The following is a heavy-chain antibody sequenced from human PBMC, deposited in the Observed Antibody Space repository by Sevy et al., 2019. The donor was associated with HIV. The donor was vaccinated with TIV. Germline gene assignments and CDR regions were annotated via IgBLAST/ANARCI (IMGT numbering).Heavy chain of an antibody. Sequence: SETLSLTCAVSGGSISSSNWWSWVRQPPGKGLEWIGEIYHSGSTNYNPSLKSRVTISVDKSKNQFSLKLRSVTAADTAGYYGARGQGNYDFWSGYSDYYYGMDVWGQGTTVTVSS. D-gene: IGHD3-3*01. J-gene: IGHJ6*02. CDR1: GGSISSSNW. CDR2: IYHSGST. CDR3: ARGQGNYDFWSGYSDYYYGMDV. V-gene: IGHV4-4*02.